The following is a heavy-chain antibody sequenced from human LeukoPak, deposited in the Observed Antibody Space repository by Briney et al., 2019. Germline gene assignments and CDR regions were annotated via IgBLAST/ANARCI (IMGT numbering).Heavy chain of an antibody. CDR3: ARDPSQAGSWGY. D-gene: IGHD6-13*01. J-gene: IGHJ4*02. Sequence: GGSLRLSCAAFGFTVSDNYMTWVRQAPGKGLEWVSVTYIGGSTYLADSVKGRFTISRDNSKNTLYLQMNNLRAEDTAVYYCARDPSQAGSWGYWGQGTLVTVSS. CDR2: TYIGGST. V-gene: IGHV3-66*01. CDR1: GFTVSDNY.